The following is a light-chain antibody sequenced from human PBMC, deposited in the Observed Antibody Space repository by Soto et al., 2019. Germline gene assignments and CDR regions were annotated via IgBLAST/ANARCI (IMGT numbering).Light chain of an antibody. CDR1: QSVSTY. Sequence: EIVLTQSPATLSLSPGERATLSCRASQSVSTYLAWYQQKPGQPPRLLISDVSNRAAGIPARFSGSGSGTDFTLTISSLEPEDFAVYYCQQRSNWPPWTFGQGTKVEIK. V-gene: IGKV3-11*01. CDR2: DVS. CDR3: QQRSNWPPWT. J-gene: IGKJ1*01.